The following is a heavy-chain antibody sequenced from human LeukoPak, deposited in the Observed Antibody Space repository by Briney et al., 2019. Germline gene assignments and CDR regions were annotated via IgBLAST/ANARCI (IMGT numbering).Heavy chain of an antibody. D-gene: IGHD5-24*01. V-gene: IGHV3-64*01. J-gene: IGHJ4*02. CDR2: ISSNGGST. CDR1: GFTFSSYA. Sequence: GGSLRPSCAAPGFTFSSYAMHWVRQAPGKGLEYVSAISSNGGSTYYANSVKGRFTISRDNSKNTLYLQMGSLRAEDMAVYYCARDRTGWLQDYWGQGTLVTVSS. CDR3: ARDRTGWLQDY.